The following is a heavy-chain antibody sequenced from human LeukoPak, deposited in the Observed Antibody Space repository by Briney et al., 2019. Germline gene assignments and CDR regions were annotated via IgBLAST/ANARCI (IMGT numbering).Heavy chain of an antibody. J-gene: IGHJ4*02. Sequence: HPGGSLRLSCAASGFTLSSYGMHWVRQAPGKGLEWVAVISYDGSNKYYADSVKGRFTISRDNSKNTLYLQMNSLRAEDTAVYYCAKSGGVYGDIGAYWGQGTLVTVSS. CDR2: ISYDGSNK. D-gene: IGHD4-17*01. CDR1: GFTLSSYG. V-gene: IGHV3-30*18. CDR3: AKSGGVYGDIGAY.